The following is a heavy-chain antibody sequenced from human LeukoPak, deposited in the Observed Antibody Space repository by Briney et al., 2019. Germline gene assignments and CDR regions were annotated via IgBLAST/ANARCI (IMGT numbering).Heavy chain of an antibody. CDR1: GFSFNTSG. Sequence: GGSLRLSCAASGFSFNTSGMHWVRQAPGKGLEWVAVISFDEIKNYYADSVKGRFTISRDNSKNTLYLQMTSLRDEDTAIYYCASGAGKYSYGPPLDYWGQGTLVTVSS. CDR2: ISFDEIKN. D-gene: IGHD5-18*01. CDR3: ASGAGKYSYGPPLDY. V-gene: IGHV3-30*03. J-gene: IGHJ4*02.